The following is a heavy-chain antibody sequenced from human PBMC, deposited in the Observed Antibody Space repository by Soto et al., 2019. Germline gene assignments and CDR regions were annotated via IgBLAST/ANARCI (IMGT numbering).Heavy chain of an antibody. V-gene: IGHV1-8*01. J-gene: IGHJ6*03. CDR3: ARRDRAYYYYYYMDV. CDR2: MNPNSGNT. CDR1: GYTFTSYD. Sequence: ASVKVSCKASGYTFTSYDINWVRQATGQGLGWMGWMNPNSGNTGYAQKFQGRVTMTRNTSISTAYMELSSLRSEDTAVYYCARRDRAYYYYYYMDVWGKGTTVTVSS.